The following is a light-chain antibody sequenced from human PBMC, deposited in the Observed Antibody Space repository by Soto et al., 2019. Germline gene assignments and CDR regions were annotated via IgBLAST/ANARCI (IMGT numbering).Light chain of an antibody. J-gene: IGKJ4*01. CDR3: MPGTHWPQLN. V-gene: IGKV2-30*01. CDR1: RSLLYSDGDTY. Sequence: DVVLTQSPLTLSVTLGQPASISCRSSRSLLYSDGDTYLNWFHQRPGHSPRRLIYQVSTRASGVPERLSGSGSGAAFTLNISSVEAADLGLFYCMPGTHWPQLNFGGGTRVEIK. CDR2: QVS.